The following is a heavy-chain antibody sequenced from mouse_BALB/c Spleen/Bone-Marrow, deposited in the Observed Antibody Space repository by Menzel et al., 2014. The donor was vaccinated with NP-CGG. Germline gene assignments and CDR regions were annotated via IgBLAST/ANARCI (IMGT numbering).Heavy chain of an antibody. Sequence: LQESGAELVKPGASVKLSCKASGYTFTSYYMYWVKQRPGQGLEWIGEINPSHGGTNFNEKFKSRATLTVDKSSSTAYMQLSSLTSEDSAVYYCTRGRTWDFDYWGQGTTLTVSS. CDR2: INPSHGGT. D-gene: IGHD4-1*01. V-gene: IGHV1S81*02. CDR1: GYTFTSYY. CDR3: TRGRTWDFDY. J-gene: IGHJ2*01.